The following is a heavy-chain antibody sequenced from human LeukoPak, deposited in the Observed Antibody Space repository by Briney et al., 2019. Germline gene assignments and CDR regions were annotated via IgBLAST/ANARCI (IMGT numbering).Heavy chain of an antibody. D-gene: IGHD2-2*02. Sequence: GGSLRLSCAASGFTVSSNYMSWVRQAPGKGLEWVSVIYSGGSTYYADSVKGRFTISRDNAKNSLYLQMNSLRAEDTAVYYCAKMARSFTLYSAPDFWGQGTLVTVSS. V-gene: IGHV3-66*01. CDR2: IYSGGST. CDR1: GFTVSSNY. CDR3: AKMARSFTLYSAPDF. J-gene: IGHJ4*02.